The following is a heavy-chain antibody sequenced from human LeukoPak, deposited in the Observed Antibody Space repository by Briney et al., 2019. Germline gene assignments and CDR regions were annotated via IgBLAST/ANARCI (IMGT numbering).Heavy chain of an antibody. V-gene: IGHV1-69*13. CDR2: IIPIFGTA. Sequence: SVKVSCKASGGTFSSYAISWVRQAPGQGLEWMGGIIPIFGTANYAQKFQGRVTITADESTSTAYMELSSLRSEDTAVYYCARPTNPYYYYYYMDVWGKGTTVTISS. CDR3: ARPTNPYYYYYYMDV. CDR1: GGTFSSYA. J-gene: IGHJ6*03.